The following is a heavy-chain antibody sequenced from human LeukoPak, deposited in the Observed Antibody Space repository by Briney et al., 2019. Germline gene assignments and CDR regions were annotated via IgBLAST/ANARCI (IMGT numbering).Heavy chain of an antibody. CDR3: ARVKTTDWGMVRDYYGMDV. CDR2: IIPIFGTA. Sequence: SVKVSCKASGGTFSSYAISWVRQAPGQGLEWMGGIIPIFGTANYAQKFQGRVTITADESTSTAYMELSSLRSGDTAVYYCARVKTTDWGMVRDYYGMDVWGKGTTVTVSS. D-gene: IGHD3-10*01. V-gene: IGHV1-69*13. CDR1: GGTFSSYA. J-gene: IGHJ6*04.